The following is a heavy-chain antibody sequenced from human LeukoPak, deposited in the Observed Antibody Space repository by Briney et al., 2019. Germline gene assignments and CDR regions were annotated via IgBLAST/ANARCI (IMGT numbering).Heavy chain of an antibody. D-gene: IGHD4-17*01. Sequence: SETLSLTCAVYGGSFSGYYWSWIRQPPGKGLEWIGEINHSGSTNYNPSLKSRVTISVDTSKNQFSLKLSSVTAADTAVYYCARRTVTGTLDAFDIWGQGTMVTVSS. V-gene: IGHV4-34*01. J-gene: IGHJ3*02. CDR1: GGSFSGYY. CDR2: INHSGST. CDR3: ARRTVTGTLDAFDI.